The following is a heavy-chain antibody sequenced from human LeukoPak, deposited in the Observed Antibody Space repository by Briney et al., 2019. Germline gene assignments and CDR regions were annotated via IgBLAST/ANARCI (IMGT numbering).Heavy chain of an antibody. CDR3: ARASLAARPKPFDY. CDR2: ISSSSSTI. V-gene: IGHV3-48*02. J-gene: IGHJ4*02. CDR1: GFTFSSYS. D-gene: IGHD6-6*01. Sequence: GGSLRLSCAASGFTFSSYSMTWVRQAPGKGLEWVSYISSSSSTIYYADSVKGRFTISRDNAKNSLYLQMNSLRDEDTAVYYCARASLAARPKPFDYWGQGTLVTVSS.